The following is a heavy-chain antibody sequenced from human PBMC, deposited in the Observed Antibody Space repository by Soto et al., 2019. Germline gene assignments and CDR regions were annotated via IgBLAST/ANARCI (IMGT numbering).Heavy chain of an antibody. J-gene: IGHJ6*02. V-gene: IGHV1-58*02. CDR1: ASRCTSSA. CDR3: AASRAFWQIHSRGSMDL. D-gene: IGHD6-25*01. Sequence: SLNVSCKTSASRCTSSARQFVRRARGQSLEWIGWIVVGSDNTNYAQKFQERVTITRDLSTNTIYMDLSGLRSEDTAVYYCAASRAFWQIHSRGSMDLWG. CDR2: IVVGSDNT.